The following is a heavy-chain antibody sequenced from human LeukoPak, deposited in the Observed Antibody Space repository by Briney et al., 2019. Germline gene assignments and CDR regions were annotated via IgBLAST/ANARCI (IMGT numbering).Heavy chain of an antibody. D-gene: IGHD1-26*01. CDR3: ARSVGELLVTPADY. CDR1: GGSFSGYY. CDR2: INHSGST. J-gene: IGHJ4*02. Sequence: SETLSLTCAVYGGSFSGYYWSWIRQPPGKGLEWIGEINHSGSTNYNPSLKSRVTISVDTSKNQFSLKLSSVTAADTAVYYCARSVGELLVTPADYWGQGTLVTVSS. V-gene: IGHV4-34*01.